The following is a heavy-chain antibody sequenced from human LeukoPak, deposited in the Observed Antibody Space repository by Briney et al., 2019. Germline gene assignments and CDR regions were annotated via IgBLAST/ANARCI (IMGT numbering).Heavy chain of an antibody. J-gene: IGHJ5*02. CDR1: GGFIRSGGYY. D-gene: IGHD2-2*02. Sequence: SQTLSLTCSVSGGFIRSGGYYWSWIRQPPGKGLEWIGEINHSGSTNYNPSLKSRVTISVDTSKNQFSLKLSSVTAADTAVYYCARKQKGYCSSTSCHTSNWFDPWGQGTLVTVSS. V-gene: IGHV4-30-2*01. CDR2: INHSGST. CDR3: ARKQKGYCSSTSCHTSNWFDP.